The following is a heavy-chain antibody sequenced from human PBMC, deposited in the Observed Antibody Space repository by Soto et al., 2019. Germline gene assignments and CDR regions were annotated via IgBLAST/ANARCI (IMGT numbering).Heavy chain of an antibody. D-gene: IGHD5-12*01. V-gene: IGHV3-21*01. CDR3: ARDRGYDAHDYYYNAMDG. J-gene: IGHJ6*02. CDR1: GFTFRSYT. Sequence: GPLSLSSIASGFTFRSYTMNWVRQAPGKGLEWVSGIRGFSPYTFYAESVKGRFTISRDNAKNSLYLQMNSLRAEDTAVYYCARDRGYDAHDYYYNAMDGWGQGTTVTVSS. CDR2: IRGFSPYT.